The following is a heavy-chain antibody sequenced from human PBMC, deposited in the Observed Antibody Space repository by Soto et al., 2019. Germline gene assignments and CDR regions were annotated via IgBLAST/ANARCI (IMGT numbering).Heavy chain of an antibody. CDR1: GGSISSYY. Sequence: SETLSLTCTVSGGSISSYYWSWIRQPAGKGLEWIGRIYTSGSTNYNPSLKSRVTMSVDTSKNQFSLKLSSVTAADTAVYYCARDQGGSSGWYLSPYYYYATDLWGQGTTVTVS. D-gene: IGHD6-19*01. CDR2: IYTSGST. CDR3: ARDQGGSSGWYLSPYYYYATDL. J-gene: IGHJ6*02. V-gene: IGHV4-4*07.